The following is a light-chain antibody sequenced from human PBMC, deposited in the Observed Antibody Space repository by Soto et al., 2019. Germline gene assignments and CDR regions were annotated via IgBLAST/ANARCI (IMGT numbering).Light chain of an antibody. CDR2: GVS. CDR3: QQYNNWPRN. J-gene: IGKJ5*01. CDR1: QLFSSN. Sequence: EIVMMHSPSTLSVSPVESVTLSCMASQLFSSNLAWYQHKPGQAPRLLIYGVSTRDTGVPDRFSGSASGTEFTLTISSLQSEDFAVYYCQQYNNWPRNFGQGTRLEIK. V-gene: IGKV3-15*01.